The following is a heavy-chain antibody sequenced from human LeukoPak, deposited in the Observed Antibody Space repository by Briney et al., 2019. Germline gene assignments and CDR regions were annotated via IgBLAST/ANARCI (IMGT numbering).Heavy chain of an antibody. CDR2: INHSGST. Sequence: PSETLSLTCAVYGGSFSGYYWSWTRQPPGKGLEWIGEINHSGSTNYNPSLKSRVTISVDTSKNQFSLKLSSVTAADTAVYYCARDRGDGYDYFWDYWGQGTLVTVSS. CDR1: GGSFSGYY. J-gene: IGHJ4*02. D-gene: IGHD5-12*01. V-gene: IGHV4-34*01. CDR3: ARDRGDGYDYFWDY.